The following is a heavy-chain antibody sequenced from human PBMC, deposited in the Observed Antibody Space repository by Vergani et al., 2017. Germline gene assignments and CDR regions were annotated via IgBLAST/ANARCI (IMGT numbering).Heavy chain of an antibody. Sequence: QVQLVESGGGVVQPGRSLRLSCTSSGFTFSTYAMHWVRQAPGKGLEWVAIIYYDGSKKYYADSVKGRFTISRDNSKNTLYLQMNSLRAEDTAVYYCAKVVDYYDSSGYYYYYYGMDVWGQGTTVTVSS. CDR2: IYYDGSKK. D-gene: IGHD3-22*01. CDR3: AKVVDYYDSSGYYYYYYGMDV. J-gene: IGHJ6*02. V-gene: IGHV3-30*18. CDR1: GFTFSTYA.